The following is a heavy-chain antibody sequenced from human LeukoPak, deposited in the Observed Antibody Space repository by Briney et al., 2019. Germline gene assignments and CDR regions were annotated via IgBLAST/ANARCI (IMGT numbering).Heavy chain of an antibody. D-gene: IGHD2-2*01. CDR1: GGSISSGSYY. J-gene: IGHJ6*03. CDR3: ARDSLLPSAMGYYYMDV. CDR2: IYTSGST. Sequence: SETLSLTCSVSGGSISSGSYYWSWIRQPAGTGLEWVGRIYTSGSTNHNPSLKSPVTISVDSSKNQFSLKLSSVTAADTALYFCARDSLLPSAMGYYYMDVWGKGTTVTVSS. V-gene: IGHV4-61*02.